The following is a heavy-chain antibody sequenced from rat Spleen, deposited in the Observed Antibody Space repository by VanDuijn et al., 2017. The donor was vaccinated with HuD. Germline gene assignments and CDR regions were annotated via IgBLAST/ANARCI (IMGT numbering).Heavy chain of an antibody. D-gene: IGHD4-3*01. CDR3: ARHLRDASGVMDA. Sequence: QVQLKESGPGLVQPSQTLSLTCTVSGFSLTSYHVSWVRQPPGKSLVWMGTIWAGGGTNYNSAVKFRLRISRDTSKSQVLLKMKSMQPEDTGTYYGARHLRDASGVMDAWGQGASVTVSS. J-gene: IGHJ4*01. V-gene: IGHV2-72*01. CDR1: GFSLTSYH. CDR2: IWAGGGT.